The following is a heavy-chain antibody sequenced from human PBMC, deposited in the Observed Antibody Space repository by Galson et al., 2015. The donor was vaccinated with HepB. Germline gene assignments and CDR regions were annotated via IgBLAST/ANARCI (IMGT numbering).Heavy chain of an antibody. J-gene: IGHJ6*02. V-gene: IGHV3-15*07. CDR3: TTDPSPHYYYGMVV. CDR1: GFTFSNAW. CDR2: IKSKTDGGTT. Sequence: SLRLSCAASGFTFSNAWMNWVRQAPGKGLEWVCRIKSKTDGGTTNYAEPLKGRFNISRDDSKNTLCLQMNSLKTEDTAVYYCTTDPSPHYYYGMVVWGRGT.